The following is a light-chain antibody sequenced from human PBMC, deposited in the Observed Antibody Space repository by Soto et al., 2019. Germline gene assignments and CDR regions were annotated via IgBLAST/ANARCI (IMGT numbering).Light chain of an antibody. CDR2: DAS. CDR3: QQCVNWPPVT. V-gene: IGKV3-11*01. Sequence: EIVLTQSPGTLSLSPGERATLSCRASQSVSRYLAWYQQKRGQPPRLIIYDASERAPGIPARFSGSGSGTDFILTISSLEPEDFAVYYCQQCVNWPPVTFGQGTRLEIK. J-gene: IGKJ5*01. CDR1: QSVSRY.